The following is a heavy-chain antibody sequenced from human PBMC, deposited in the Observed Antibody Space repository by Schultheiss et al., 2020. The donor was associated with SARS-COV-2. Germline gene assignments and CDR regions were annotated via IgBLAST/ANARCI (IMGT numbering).Heavy chain of an antibody. D-gene: IGHD6-6*01. CDR1: GFTFSSYS. CDR3: ARRGPRSSSYFDL. V-gene: IGHV4-59*08. CDR2: IYYSGST. Sequence: GSLRLSCAASGFTFSSYSMNWVRQAPGKGLEWIGYIYYSGSTNYNPSLKSRVTISVDTSKNQFSLNLTSVTAADTAVYYCARRGPRSSSYFDLWGRGTLVTVSS. J-gene: IGHJ2*01.